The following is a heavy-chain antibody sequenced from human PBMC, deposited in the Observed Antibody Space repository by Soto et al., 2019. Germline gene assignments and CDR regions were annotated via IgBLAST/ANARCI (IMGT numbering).Heavy chain of an antibody. CDR1: GYKFINYW. CDR2: IYPGDFDI. Sequence: GESLKISCXGSGYKFINYWIGWVRQVPGKGLEWMGIIYPGDFDIKYSPSFRGRVTISADKSITTAYLQWSSLEASDTAIYYCARSYGGEYYDSRSYYYAYWGQGTLVTVSS. J-gene: IGHJ4*02. CDR3: ARSYGGEYYDSRSYYYAY. V-gene: IGHV5-51*01. D-gene: IGHD3-22*01.